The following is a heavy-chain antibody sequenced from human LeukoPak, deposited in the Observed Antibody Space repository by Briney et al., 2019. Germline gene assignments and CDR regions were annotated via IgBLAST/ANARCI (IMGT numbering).Heavy chain of an antibody. J-gene: IGHJ4*02. V-gene: IGHV4-4*09. CDR2: VYTSGST. CDR1: GGSISGGY. CDR3: TKSYFDYSTYYSYYFNL. D-gene: IGHD4-11*01. Sequence: SETLSLTCTVSGGSISGGYWSWIRQPPGRGLEWIGYVYTSGSTNYNPSLKSRVTISVDTSKSQFALKLSSVTAADTAVYYCTKSYFDYSTYYSYYFNLWGQGALVTVSS.